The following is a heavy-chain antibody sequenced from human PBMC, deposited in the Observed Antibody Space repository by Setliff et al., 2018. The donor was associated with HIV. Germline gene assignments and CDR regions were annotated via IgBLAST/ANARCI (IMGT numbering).Heavy chain of an antibody. CDR1: RFTFSSYA. CDR3: AKELAASGLGYFDS. D-gene: IGHD3-22*01. Sequence: SCAASRFTFSSYAMSWVRQAPGKGLEWVSAILSTGERTFYADSEKGRFTISRDNSKNTVYLQMNSLRAEDTAEYYCAKELAASGLGYFDSWGRGILVTVSS. J-gene: IGHJ4*02. V-gene: IGHV3-23*01. CDR2: ILSTGERT.